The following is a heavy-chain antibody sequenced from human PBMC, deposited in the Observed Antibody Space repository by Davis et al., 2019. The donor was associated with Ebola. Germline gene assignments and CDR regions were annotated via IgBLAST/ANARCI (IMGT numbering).Heavy chain of an antibody. V-gene: IGHV3-11*04. J-gene: IGHJ6*03. CDR3: ARVYYDILTGYYPYYYYYYMDV. Sequence: PGGSLRLSCAASGFTFSDYYMSWIRQAPGKGLEWVSYISSSGSTIYYADSVKGRFTISRDNAKNSLYLQMNSLRAEDTAVYYCARVYYDILTGYYPYYYYYYMDVWGKGTTVTVSS. CDR2: ISSSGSTI. D-gene: IGHD3-9*01. CDR1: GFTFSDYY.